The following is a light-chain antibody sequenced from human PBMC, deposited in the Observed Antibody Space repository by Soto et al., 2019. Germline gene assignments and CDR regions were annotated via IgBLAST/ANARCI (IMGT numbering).Light chain of an antibody. CDR2: RAS. Sequence: EIVLTQSPGTLSLSPGETATLSCRASQSINNYFLAWHQQRPGQAPRLLIFRASQRASGIPDRFRGSGSGTHFTLTITRQEPEDFAVYYCQQYTNAPRTFGQGTKVEIK. CDR1: QSINNYF. J-gene: IGKJ1*01. CDR3: QQYTNAPRT. V-gene: IGKV3-20*01.